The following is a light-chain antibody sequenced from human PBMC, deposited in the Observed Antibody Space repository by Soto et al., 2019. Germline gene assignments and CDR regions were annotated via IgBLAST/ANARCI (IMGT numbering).Light chain of an antibody. Sequence: EIVLTQSPGTLSLSPGERATLSCRASQSVSSTYLAWYQQKPGQAPRLLIYGASSKDTGIPDRFSGSGSGTDFTINISRLEPEDFEVYYCQQYGSSPGTFGQGTKVEIK. CDR1: QSVSSTY. CDR3: QQYGSSPGT. CDR2: GAS. J-gene: IGKJ1*01. V-gene: IGKV3-20*01.